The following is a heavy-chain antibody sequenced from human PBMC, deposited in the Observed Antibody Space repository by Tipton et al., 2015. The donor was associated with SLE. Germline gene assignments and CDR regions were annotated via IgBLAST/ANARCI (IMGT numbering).Heavy chain of an antibody. V-gene: IGHV3-21*01. CDR2: MGTNDRSI. Sequence: SLRLSCAASGFMINSFTVNWVRQAPGKGLEWVSSMGTNDRSIHYADSVKGRFTISRDNAKNSLFLQMNSLRPEDMAVYFCARRYNWNYKDYFDYWGQGTPVTVSS. CDR3: ARRYNWNYKDYFDY. J-gene: IGHJ4*02. CDR1: GFMINSFT. D-gene: IGHD1-7*01.